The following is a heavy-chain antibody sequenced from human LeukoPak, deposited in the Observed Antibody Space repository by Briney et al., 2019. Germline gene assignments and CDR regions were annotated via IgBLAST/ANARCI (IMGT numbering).Heavy chain of an antibody. D-gene: IGHD1-26*01. CDR3: TTDPRATSPRNYYYYGMDV. V-gene: IGHV3-15*01. Sequence: GGSLRLSCAASGFTFSNAWMSWVRQAPGKGLEGVGRIKSKTDSGTTDYAAPVKGRFTISRDDSKNTLYLQMNSLETEDTAVYYCTTDPRATSPRNYYYYGMDVWGQGTTVTVSS. CDR1: GFTFSNAW. J-gene: IGHJ6*02. CDR2: IKSKTDSGTT.